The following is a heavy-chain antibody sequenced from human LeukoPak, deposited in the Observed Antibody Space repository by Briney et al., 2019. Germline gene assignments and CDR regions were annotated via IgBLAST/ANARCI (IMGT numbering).Heavy chain of an antibody. CDR2: IKSKADGETI. Sequence: GGSLRLSCAASGFSFRNAWMSGVRQAPGKGLEWAGRIKSKADGETIDYAAPVKGRFTISRDDSKSTLFLQMDSLKTEDTAVYYCTNYGGAPLGDYWGQGTLVTVSS. V-gene: IGHV3-15*01. J-gene: IGHJ4*02. CDR1: GFSFRNAW. D-gene: IGHD4-23*01. CDR3: TNYGGAPLGDY.